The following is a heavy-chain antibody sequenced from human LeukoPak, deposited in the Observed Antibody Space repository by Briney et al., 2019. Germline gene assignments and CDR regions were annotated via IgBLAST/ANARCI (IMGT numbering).Heavy chain of an antibody. J-gene: IGHJ3*02. CDR3: ARDTYDILTGYYKWAFDI. V-gene: IGHV3-48*03. Sequence: GGSLRLSCAASGFTFSSYEMNWVRQAPGKGLEWVSYISSSGRTIYYADSVKGRFTISRDNAKNSLYLQMNSLRAEDTAVYYCARDTYDILTGYYKWAFDIWGQGTMVTVSS. D-gene: IGHD3-9*01. CDR2: ISSSGRTI. CDR1: GFTFSSYE.